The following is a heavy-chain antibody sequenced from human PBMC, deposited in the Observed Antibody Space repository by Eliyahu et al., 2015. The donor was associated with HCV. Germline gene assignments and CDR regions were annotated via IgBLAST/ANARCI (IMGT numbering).Heavy chain of an antibody. CDR1: GFTFSSYG. CDR3: AKESGGGLPPYYYYMDV. V-gene: IGHV3-30*18. D-gene: IGHD1-26*01. J-gene: IGHJ6*03. Sequence: QVQLVESGGGVVQPGRSLRLSCAASGFTFSSYGMHWVRQAPGKGLEWVAVISYDGSNKYYADSVKGRFTISRDNSKNTLYLQMNSLRAEDTAVYYCAKESGGGLPPYYYYMDVWGKGTTVTVSS. CDR2: ISYDGSNK.